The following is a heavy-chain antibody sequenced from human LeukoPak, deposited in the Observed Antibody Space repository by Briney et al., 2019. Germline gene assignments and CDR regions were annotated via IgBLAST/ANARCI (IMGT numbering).Heavy chain of an antibody. CDR2: IIPIFGTA. V-gene: IGHV1-69*13. CDR1: GGTFSSYA. CDR3: APYGTTGNWFDP. D-gene: IGHD1-14*01. Sequence: ASVTVSCKASGGTFSSYAISWVRQAPGQGLEWMGGIIPIFGTANYAQKFQGRVTITADESTSTAYMELSSLRSEDTAVYYCAPYGTTGNWFDPWGQGTLVTVSS. J-gene: IGHJ5*02.